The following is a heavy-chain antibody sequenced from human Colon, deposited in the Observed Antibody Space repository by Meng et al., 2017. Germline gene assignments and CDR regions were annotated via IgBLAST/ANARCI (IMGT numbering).Heavy chain of an antibody. Sequence: SETLSLTCTVSGASVSSDYWSWIRQAPGKGLEFIAYVSNSGSPNHNPSPRSRVTTSLDTSKNQFSLKLTSVTAADTAVYYCARVVSVTRYLDSWGQGTLVTVSS. J-gene: IGHJ4*02. CDR1: GASVSSDY. CDR2: VSNSGSP. D-gene: IGHD4-17*01. CDR3: ARVVSVTRYLDS. V-gene: IGHV4-59*02.